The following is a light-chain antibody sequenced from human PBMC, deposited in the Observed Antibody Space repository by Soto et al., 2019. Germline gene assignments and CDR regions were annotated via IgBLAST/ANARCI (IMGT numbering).Light chain of an antibody. CDR2: DAS. J-gene: IGKJ4*01. Sequence: EVVLTQSPATLSLSPGERATLSCRASHSVGNYLAWYQQKPGQAPRLLIYDASNRPTDIPARFSGSGSGTDFTLTIRRLESEDFAVYYCQQRSNWPLTFGGGTKVEIK. V-gene: IGKV3-11*01. CDR3: QQRSNWPLT. CDR1: HSVGNY.